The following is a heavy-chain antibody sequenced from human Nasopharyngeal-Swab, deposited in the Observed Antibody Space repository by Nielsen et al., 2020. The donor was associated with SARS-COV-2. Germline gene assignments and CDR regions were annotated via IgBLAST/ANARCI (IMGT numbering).Heavy chain of an antibody. CDR2: IYYSGST. D-gene: IGHD3-22*01. Sequence: SETLSLTCTVSGGSISSGDYYWSWIRQPPGKGLEWIGYIYYSGSTYYNPSLKSRVTISVDTSKNQFSLKLSSVTAADTAVYYCARAPTRHYYDSSGYSSWGQGTLVTVSS. J-gene: IGHJ4*02. V-gene: IGHV4-30-4*01. CDR3: ARAPTRHYYDSSGYSS. CDR1: GGSISSGDYY.